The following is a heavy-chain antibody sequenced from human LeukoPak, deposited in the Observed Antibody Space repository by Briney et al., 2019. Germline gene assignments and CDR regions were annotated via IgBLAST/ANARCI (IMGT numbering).Heavy chain of an antibody. V-gene: IGHV3-23*01. D-gene: IGHD2-21*02. Sequence: GGSLRLSCAASGFTFSNYAMTWVRQAPGRGPEWVSAISGSGANTYYADSAKGRFTISRDNSKNTLYLQMNSLRGEDTAFYYCAKEAGDWPHNWFDPWGQGTLVTVSS. J-gene: IGHJ5*02. CDR2: ISGSGANT. CDR3: AKEAGDWPHNWFDP. CDR1: GFTFSNYA.